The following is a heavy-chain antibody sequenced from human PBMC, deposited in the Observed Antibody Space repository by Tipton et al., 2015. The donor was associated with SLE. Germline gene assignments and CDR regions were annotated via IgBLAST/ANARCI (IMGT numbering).Heavy chain of an antibody. Sequence: TLSLTCTVSGGSIRSYYWSWIRQPPGKRLEWIGYIDYTRGMKYHPSLESRVTISLDSSKNQFSLKLSSVTAADTAVYFCARRDYSSGWDYFDHWGQGTLVTVSS. D-gene: IGHD6-19*01. CDR3: ARRDYSSGWDYFDH. V-gene: IGHV4-59*01. J-gene: IGHJ4*02. CDR2: IDYTRGM. CDR1: GGSIRSYY.